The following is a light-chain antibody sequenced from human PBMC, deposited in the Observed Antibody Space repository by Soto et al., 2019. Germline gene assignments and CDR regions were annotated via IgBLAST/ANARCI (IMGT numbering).Light chain of an antibody. J-gene: IGKJ4*01. CDR2: FAS. V-gene: IGKV3-15*01. Sequence: EIVMTQSPATLSVSPGEKVTLSCRASQSVSNNLAWYQQKPGQAPRLLIYFASTRATGIPARFSGSGSGTEFSLTISSLQSEDFALYHCQQYNKWPLTFGGGTKVETK. CDR1: QSVSNN. CDR3: QQYNKWPLT.